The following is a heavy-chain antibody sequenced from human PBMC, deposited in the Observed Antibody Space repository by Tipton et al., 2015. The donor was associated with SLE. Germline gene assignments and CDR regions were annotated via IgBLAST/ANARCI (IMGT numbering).Heavy chain of an antibody. D-gene: IGHD3-3*01. J-gene: IGHJ6*02. V-gene: IGHV4-59*01. CDR2: IYYSGST. CDR3: ARDGYYDFWSGLYYYYGMDV. CDR1: GGSISSYY. Sequence: TLSLTCTVSGGSISSYYWSWIRQPPGKGLEWIGYIYYSGSTNYSPSLKSRVTISVDTSKNQFSLKLSSVTAADTAVYYCARDGYYDFWSGLYYYYGMDVWGQGTTVTVS.